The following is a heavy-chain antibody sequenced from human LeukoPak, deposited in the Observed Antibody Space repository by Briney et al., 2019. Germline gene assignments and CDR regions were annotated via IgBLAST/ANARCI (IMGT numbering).Heavy chain of an antibody. D-gene: IGHD1-14*01. Sequence: SETLSLTCTVSSGSITSGGRSWSWIRQPPGKGLEWLGNIFDNENTVYNPSLRSRLTISLDTSKSQFSLKLTSVTAADTAIYYCARVTLTTTARAFDIWGQGTMVTVSS. CDR2: IFDNENT. V-gene: IGHV4-30-4*07. CDR3: ARVTLTTTARAFDI. J-gene: IGHJ3*02. CDR1: SGSITSGGRS.